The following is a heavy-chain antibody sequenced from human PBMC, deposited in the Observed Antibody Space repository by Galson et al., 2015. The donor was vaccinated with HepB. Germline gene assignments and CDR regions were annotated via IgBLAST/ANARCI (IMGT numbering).Heavy chain of an antibody. CDR2: ISTYNGNT. CDR1: GYTFTSYG. CDR3: ARETSFFDY. D-gene: IGHD3-16*02. V-gene: IGHV1-18*01. Sequence: SVKVSCKASGYTFTSYGISWVRQAPGRGLEWVGFISTYNGNTNYAQKLQGRVTMTTDTSTSTVYMELRSLRSDDTAVYYCARETSFFDYWGQGTLVTVSS. J-gene: IGHJ4*02.